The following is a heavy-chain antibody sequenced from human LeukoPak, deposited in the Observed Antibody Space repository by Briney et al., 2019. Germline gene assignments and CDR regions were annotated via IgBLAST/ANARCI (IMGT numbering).Heavy chain of an antibody. CDR1: GGSISSSSYY. V-gene: IGHV4-39*02. CDR2: IYYSGST. CDR3: ARDGELGYCSGGSCKH. J-gene: IGHJ4*02. D-gene: IGHD2-15*01. Sequence: PETLSLTCTVSGGSISSSSYYWGWIRQPPGKGLEWIGSIYYSGSTYYNPSLKSRVTISVDTSKNQFSLKLSSVTAADTAVYYCARDGELGYCSGGSCKHWGQGTLVTVSS.